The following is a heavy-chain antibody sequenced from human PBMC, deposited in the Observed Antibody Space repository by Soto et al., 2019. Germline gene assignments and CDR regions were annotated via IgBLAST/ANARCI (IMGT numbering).Heavy chain of an antibody. V-gene: IGHV1-18*01. CDR2: ISAYNGNT. CDR3: ARGAPGYCSGGSCSPPVY. CDR1: GYTFTSYG. D-gene: IGHD2-15*01. Sequence: QVQLVQSGAEVKKPGASVKVSCKASGYTFTSYGISWVRQAPGQGLAWMGWISAYNGNTNYAQKLQGRVTMTTDTSTSTAYMELRSLRSDDTAVYYCARGAPGYCSGGSCSPPVYWGQGTLVTVSS. J-gene: IGHJ4*02.